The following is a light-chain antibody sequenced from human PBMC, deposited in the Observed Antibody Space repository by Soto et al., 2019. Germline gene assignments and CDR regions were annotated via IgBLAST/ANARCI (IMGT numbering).Light chain of an antibody. Sequence: QSALTQPASVSGSDGQSITISCTGTSSDVGAYNYVSWYQQHPGKAPKLMIYDVSNRPSGVSNRFSGSKSGNTASLTISGLQADDEADFFCSSYTSGRTYVFGTGTKLTVL. CDR3: SSYTSGRTYV. CDR2: DVS. J-gene: IGLJ1*01. CDR1: SSDVGAYNY. V-gene: IGLV2-14*01.